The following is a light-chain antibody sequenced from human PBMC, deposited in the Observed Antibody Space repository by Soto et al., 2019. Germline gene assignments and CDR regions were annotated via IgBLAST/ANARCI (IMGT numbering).Light chain of an antibody. J-gene: IGLJ2*01. Sequence: QSALTQPASVSGSPGQSITISCTGTSSDIGGYKFVSWYQQHPGKAPKLIIYEVSNRPSGVSDRFSGSKSGNTASLTISGLQTEDEADYYCNSYRSTSDFVAFGGGTKLTV. CDR2: EVS. CDR3: NSYRSTSDFVA. V-gene: IGLV2-14*01. CDR1: SSDIGGYKF.